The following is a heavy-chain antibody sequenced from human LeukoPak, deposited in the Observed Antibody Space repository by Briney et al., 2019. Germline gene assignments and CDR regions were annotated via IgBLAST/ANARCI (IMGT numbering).Heavy chain of an antibody. Sequence: PGGSLRLSCAASGFTFSSYSMNWVRQAPGKGLEWVSSISSSSSYIYYADSVKGRFTISRDNAKNSLYLQMNSLRAEDTAVYYCASTIVVVPAAIPRSTAFDIWGQGTMVTVSS. D-gene: IGHD2-2*02. J-gene: IGHJ3*02. V-gene: IGHV3-21*01. CDR2: ISSSSSYI. CDR3: ASTIVVVPAAIPRSTAFDI. CDR1: GFTFSSYS.